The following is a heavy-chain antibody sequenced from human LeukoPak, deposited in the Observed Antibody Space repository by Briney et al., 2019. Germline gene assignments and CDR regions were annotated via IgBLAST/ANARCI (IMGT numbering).Heavy chain of an antibody. D-gene: IGHD2-15*01. CDR3: ATDGYCSGGNCYAGHFHY. J-gene: IGHJ4*02. CDR2: ISYDGTND. CDR1: EFSFRSYG. V-gene: IGHV3-30*03. Sequence: GGSLRLSCAASEFSFRSYGMNWVRQVPGKGLEWVALISYDGTNDYYVDSVRGRFTVSRDNSKNTLSLQMNSLRGEDTALYYCATDGYCSGGNCYAGHFHYWGQGTLVTVSS.